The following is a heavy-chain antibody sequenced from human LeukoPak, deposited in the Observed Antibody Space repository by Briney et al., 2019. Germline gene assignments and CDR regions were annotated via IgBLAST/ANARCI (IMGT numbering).Heavy chain of an antibody. CDR1: GFTFSSYS. CDR2: ISSSRSYI. V-gene: IGHV3-21*01. J-gene: IGHJ4*02. D-gene: IGHD5-18*01. Sequence: PGGSLRLSCAASGFTFSSYSMNWVREAPGEALECVSSISSSRSYIYYADSVKGRFTISRDNAKNSLYLQRNSLRAEDTAVYYCAREGEEVYSLDYWGQGTLVTVSS. CDR3: AREGEEVYSLDY.